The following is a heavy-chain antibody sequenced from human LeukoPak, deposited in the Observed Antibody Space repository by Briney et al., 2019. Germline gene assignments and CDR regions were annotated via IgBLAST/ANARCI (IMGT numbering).Heavy chain of an antibody. CDR2: TYYRSKWYS. J-gene: IGHJ5*01. V-gene: IGHV6-1*01. CDR3: ARGARGLNWFDY. CDR1: GDSFPSNTVA. D-gene: IGHD3-16*01. Sequence: SQTLSLTCAISGDSFPSNTVAWNWIRQSPSRGLEWLGRTYYRSKWYSDHAIFVKSRITINPDTSKNQISLQLNSVTPEDTAVYYCARGARGLNWFDYWGQGTLVTVSS.